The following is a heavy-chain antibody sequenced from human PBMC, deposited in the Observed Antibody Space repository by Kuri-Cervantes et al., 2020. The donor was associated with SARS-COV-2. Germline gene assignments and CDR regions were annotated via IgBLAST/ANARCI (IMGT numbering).Heavy chain of an antibody. V-gene: IGHV1-69*04. CDR2: IIPILGTA. Sequence: SVKVSCKASGGTFSSYAISWVRQAPGQGLEWMGRIIPILGTANYAQKFQGRVTITADKSTSTAYMELSSLRSEDAAVYYCARAKGTLGFFDCWGQGTLVTVSS. J-gene: IGHJ4*02. CDR1: GGTFSSYA. D-gene: IGHD1-7*01. CDR3: ARAKGTLGFFDC.